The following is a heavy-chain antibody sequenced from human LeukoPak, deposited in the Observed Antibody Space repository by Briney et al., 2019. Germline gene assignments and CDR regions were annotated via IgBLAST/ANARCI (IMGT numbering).Heavy chain of an antibody. D-gene: IGHD3-22*01. Sequence: GGSLRLSCAASGFTVSSNYMSWVRQAPGKGLEWVSVIYSGGSTYYADSVKGRFTISRDNSKNTLYLQMNSLRAEDTAVYYCATDQRIEYYDSSGSGLYYWGQGTLVTVSS. V-gene: IGHV3-53*01. CDR1: GFTVSSNY. CDR3: ATDQRIEYYDSSGSGLYY. J-gene: IGHJ4*02. CDR2: IYSGGST.